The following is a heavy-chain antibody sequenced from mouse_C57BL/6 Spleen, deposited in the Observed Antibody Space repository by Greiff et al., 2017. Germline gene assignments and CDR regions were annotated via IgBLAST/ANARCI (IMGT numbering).Heavy chain of an antibody. V-gene: IGHV3-6*01. J-gene: IGHJ4*01. CDR2: ISYDGSN. Sequence: EVQLVESGPGLVKPSQSLSLTCSVTGYSITSGYYWNWIRQFPGNKLEWMGYISYDGSNNYNPSLKNRISITRDTSKNQFFLKLNSVTTEDTATYYCARGLYGSSSYYAMDYWGQGTSVTVSS. D-gene: IGHD1-1*01. CDR3: ARGLYGSSSYYAMDY. CDR1: GYSITSGYY.